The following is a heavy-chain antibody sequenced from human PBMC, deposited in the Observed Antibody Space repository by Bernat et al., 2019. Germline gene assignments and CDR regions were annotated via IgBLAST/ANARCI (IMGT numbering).Heavy chain of an antibody. CDR1: GFTFSSYW. J-gene: IGHJ2*01. V-gene: IGHV3-7*01. Sequence: EVQLVESGGGLVQPGGSLRLSCAASGFTFSSYWMSWVRQAPGKGLEWVANIKQDGSEKYSVDSVKGRFTISRDNAKNSLYLQMNSLRAEDTAVYYCARDRETTSPPLDWYFVLWGRGTLVTVSS. CDR3: ARDRETTSPPLDWYFVL. CDR2: IKQDGSEK. D-gene: IGHD1-14*01.